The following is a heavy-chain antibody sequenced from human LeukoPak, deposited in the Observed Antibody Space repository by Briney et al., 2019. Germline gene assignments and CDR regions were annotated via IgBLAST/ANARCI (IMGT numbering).Heavy chain of an antibody. CDR1: GYTFTGYY. CDR2: INPNSGGT. CDR3: ATRGDCGGDCYSYYYYYYMDV. V-gene: IGHV1-2*02. Sequence: ASVKVSCKASGYTFTGYYMHWVRQAPGQGLEWMGWINPNSGGTNYAQKFQGRVTMTRDTSISTAYMELSRLRSDDTAVYYCATRGDCGGDCYSYYYYYYMDVWAKGPRSPSP. J-gene: IGHJ6*03. D-gene: IGHD2-21*02.